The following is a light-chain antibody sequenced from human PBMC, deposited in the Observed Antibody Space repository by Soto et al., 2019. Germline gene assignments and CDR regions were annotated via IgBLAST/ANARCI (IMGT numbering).Light chain of an antibody. CDR1: QSVSSH. CDR3: QQRSSWPLT. CDR2: DAS. Sequence: EIVLTQSPATLSLSPGERAALSCRASQSVSSHLAWYQQKPGQAPRLLIYDASNRATGIPARFSGSGSGTDFTPTISSLEPKDLADYDCQQRSSWPLTFGGGTK. V-gene: IGKV3-11*01. J-gene: IGKJ4*01.